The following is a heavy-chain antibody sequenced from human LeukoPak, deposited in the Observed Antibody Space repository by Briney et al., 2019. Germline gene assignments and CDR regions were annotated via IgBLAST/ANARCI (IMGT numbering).Heavy chain of an antibody. CDR1: GFTISSIY. CDR2: IFNSGDT. D-gene: IGHD1-1*01. CDR3: ARDPATATGAFDI. V-gene: IGHV3-53*01. Sequence: GGSLRLSCAASGFTISSIYMNWVRQAPGKGLEWVSVIFNSGDTYYADSVKGRFTISRDTSKNTLYLQMNSLRVDDTAVYYCARDPATATGAFDIWGQGTMVIIS. J-gene: IGHJ3*02.